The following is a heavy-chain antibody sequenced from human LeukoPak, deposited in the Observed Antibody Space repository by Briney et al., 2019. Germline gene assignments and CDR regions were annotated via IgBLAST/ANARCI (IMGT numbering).Heavy chain of an antibody. J-gene: IGHJ4*02. D-gene: IGHD3-10*01. Sequence: GGSLRLSCAASGFTFSTYGMHWVRQAPGKGLEWVAVVSYDESSIYYADSVKGRFTISRDNSKNTLYLQMNSLRAEDTAVYYCARDWGGVRGVTASDFWGQGTLVTVSS. V-gene: IGHV3-30*03. CDR3: ARDWGGVRGVTASDF. CDR2: VSYDESSI. CDR1: GFTFSTYG.